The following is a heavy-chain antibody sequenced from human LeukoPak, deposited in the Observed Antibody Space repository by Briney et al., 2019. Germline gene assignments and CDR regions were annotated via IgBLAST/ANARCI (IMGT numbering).Heavy chain of an antibody. J-gene: IGHJ5*02. CDR2: IKEDGTTI. Sequence: GGSLRLSRTASGFTFSNYWMGWVRQAPGKGLEWVANIKEDGTTIYYVDSVKGRFTISRDNAKNSLYLQMNSVRDEDTAVYCCARVVDYGWFDPWGQGTLVAVSS. CDR3: ARVVDYGWFDP. V-gene: IGHV3-7*01. CDR1: GFTFSNYW. D-gene: IGHD3-16*01.